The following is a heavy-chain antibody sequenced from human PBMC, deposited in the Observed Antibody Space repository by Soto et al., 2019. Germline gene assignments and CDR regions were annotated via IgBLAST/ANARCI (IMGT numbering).Heavy chain of an antibody. Sequence: GESLKISCKGSGYSFTSYWIGWVRQMPGKGLKWMGIIYPGDSDTRYSPSFQGQVTIPADKSISTAYLQWSSLKASDTAMYYCARRLYCSGGSCYPYYYYGMDVWGQGTTVTVSS. CDR2: IYPGDSDT. D-gene: IGHD2-15*01. J-gene: IGHJ6*02. CDR3: ARRLYCSGGSCYPYYYYGMDV. CDR1: GYSFTSYW. V-gene: IGHV5-51*01.